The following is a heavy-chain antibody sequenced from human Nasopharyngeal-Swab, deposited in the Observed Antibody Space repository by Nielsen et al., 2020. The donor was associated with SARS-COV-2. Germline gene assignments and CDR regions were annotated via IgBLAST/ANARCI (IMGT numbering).Heavy chain of an antibody. CDR3: AKDGCSRSGECQFEN. V-gene: IGHV3-23*01. J-gene: IGHJ4*02. CDR2: IINNGGST. Sequence: GESLKISCAASGFTFSNYAVSWVRQAPGKGLEWVSTIINNGGSTYYADAVKGRFTISRDNFKNTLYLQMDGLRVEDTAVYYCAKDGCSRSGECQFENWGQGTLATVSS. D-gene: IGHD2-15*01. CDR1: GFTFSNYA.